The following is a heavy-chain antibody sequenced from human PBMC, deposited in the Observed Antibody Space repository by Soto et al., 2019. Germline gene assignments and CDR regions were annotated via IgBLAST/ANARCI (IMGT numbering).Heavy chain of an antibody. CDR3: TTGGRAARLGFEN. J-gene: IGHJ5*02. D-gene: IGHD6-25*01. CDR2: IKAGAGNT. V-gene: IGHV1-3*01. Sequence: QVHLVQSGADVKKPGASVHVSCKASRYTFTNYVIHWVRLAPGETLEWMGWIKAGAGNTRYSQKFQDRVTIAMDTDSTTAYMKLSSLTLDDMAVYYCTTGGRAARLGFENWGWATVVT. CDR1: RYTFTNYV.